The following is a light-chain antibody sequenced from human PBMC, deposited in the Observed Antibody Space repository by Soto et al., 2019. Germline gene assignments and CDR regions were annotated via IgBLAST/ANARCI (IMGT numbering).Light chain of an antibody. CDR1: QSVGSL. CDR2: DAS. Sequence: ETVLTQSPATLSLSPGEGATLSCRASQSVGSLLAWYQQKPGQAPRLVIYDASNRAAGIPARFSGTGSGTDFTLTISSLEPEEFAVYYCQQRSNWPITFGQGTRLEVK. CDR3: QQRSNWPIT. V-gene: IGKV3-11*01. J-gene: IGKJ5*01.